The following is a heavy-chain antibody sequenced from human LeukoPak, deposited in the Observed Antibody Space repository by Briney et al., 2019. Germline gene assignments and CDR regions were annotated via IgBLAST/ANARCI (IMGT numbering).Heavy chain of an antibody. V-gene: IGHV3-33*01. D-gene: IGHD6-6*01. J-gene: IGHJ6*03. CDR2: IWYDGSNK. CDR1: GFTFSSYG. CDR3: ARDGNIAAVSARGVGYYMDV. Sequence: GGSLRLSCAASGFTFSSYGMHWVRQAPGKGLEWVAVIWYDGSNKYYADSVKGRFTISRDNSKNTLYLQMNSLRAEDTAVYYCARDGNIAAVSARGVGYYMDVWGKGTTVTVSS.